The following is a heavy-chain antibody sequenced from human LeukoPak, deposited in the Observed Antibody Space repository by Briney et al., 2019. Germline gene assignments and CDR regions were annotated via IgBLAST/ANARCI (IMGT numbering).Heavy chain of an antibody. J-gene: IGHJ3*02. Sequence: ASVKVSCKASGYTFTSYDINWVRQATGQGLEWMGWMNPNSGNTGYAQKFQGRVTMTRNTSISTAYMELSSLRSEDTAVYYCARGAYGSGSYKEAFDIWGQGTMVTVSS. V-gene: IGHV1-8*01. CDR3: ARGAYGSGSYKEAFDI. CDR2: MNPNSGNT. CDR1: GYTFTSYD. D-gene: IGHD3-10*01.